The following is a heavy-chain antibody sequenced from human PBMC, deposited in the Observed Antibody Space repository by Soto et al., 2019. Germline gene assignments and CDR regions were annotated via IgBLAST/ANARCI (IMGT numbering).Heavy chain of an antibody. CDR3: ARSSVALAAAGTNYYMDV. Sequence: GGSLRLSCAASGFTFSSYGMHWVRQAPGKGLEWVAVIWYDGSNKYYADSVKGRFTISRDNSKNTLYLQMNSLRAEDTAVYYCARSSVALAAAGTNYYMDVWGKGTTVTVSS. CDR1: GFTFSSYG. J-gene: IGHJ6*03. D-gene: IGHD6-13*01. V-gene: IGHV3-33*01. CDR2: IWYDGSNK.